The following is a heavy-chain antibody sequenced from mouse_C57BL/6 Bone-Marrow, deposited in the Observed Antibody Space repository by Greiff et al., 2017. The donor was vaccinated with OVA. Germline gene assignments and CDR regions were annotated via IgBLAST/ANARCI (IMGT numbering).Heavy chain of an antibody. CDR2: IYPRSGNT. J-gene: IGHJ3*01. CDR1: GYTFTSYG. V-gene: IGHV1-81*01. CDR3: ARGYYGNPFAY. Sequence: QVQLQQSGAELARPGASVKLSCKASGYTFTSYGISWVKQRTGQGLEWIGEIYPRSGNTYYNEKFKGKATLTADKSSSTAYMKLRSLTSEDSAVYFCARGYYGNPFAYWGQGTLVTVSA. D-gene: IGHD2-1*01.